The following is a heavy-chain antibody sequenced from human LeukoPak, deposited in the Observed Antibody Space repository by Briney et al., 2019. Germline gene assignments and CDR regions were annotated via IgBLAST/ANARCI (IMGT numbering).Heavy chain of an antibody. CDR3: ARDTDYGSGSYYNSYYYYMDV. V-gene: IGHV1-2*02. J-gene: IGHJ6*03. CDR2: INPNSGGT. D-gene: IGHD3-10*01. CDR1: GYTFSGYY. Sequence: ASVKVSCKASGYTFSGYYMHWVRQAPGQGLEWMGWINPNSGGTNYAQKLQGRVTMTTDTSTSTAYMELRSLRSDDTAVYYCARDTDYGSGSYYNSYYYYMDVWGKGTTVTISS.